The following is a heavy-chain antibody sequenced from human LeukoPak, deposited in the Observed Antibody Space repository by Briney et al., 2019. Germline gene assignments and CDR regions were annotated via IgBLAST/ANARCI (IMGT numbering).Heavy chain of an antibody. V-gene: IGHV1-69*04. J-gene: IGHJ4*02. CDR3: ASLESGDRWSYFDF. D-gene: IGHD7-27*01. CDR2: IIPILGIA. Sequence: GASVKVSCKASGGTFSSYAISWVRQAPGQGLEWMGRIIPILGIANYAQKFQGRVTITADKSTSTAYMELSSLRSEDTAVYYCASLESGDRWSYFDFWGQGTLVTVSS. CDR1: GGTFSSYA.